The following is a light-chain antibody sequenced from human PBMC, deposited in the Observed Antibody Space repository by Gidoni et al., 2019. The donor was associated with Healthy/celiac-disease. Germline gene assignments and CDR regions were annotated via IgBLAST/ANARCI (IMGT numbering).Light chain of an antibody. V-gene: IGKV1-39*01. CDR3: QQSYSTHLT. Sequence: DIQMTQSPYSLSASVGDRVTITCRASQSISSYLNWYQQKPGKAPKLLIYAASSLQSGVPSRVSGRGSGTDFTLTISSLQPEEFATYYCQQSYSTHLTFGGGTKVEIK. J-gene: IGKJ4*01. CDR2: AAS. CDR1: QSISSY.